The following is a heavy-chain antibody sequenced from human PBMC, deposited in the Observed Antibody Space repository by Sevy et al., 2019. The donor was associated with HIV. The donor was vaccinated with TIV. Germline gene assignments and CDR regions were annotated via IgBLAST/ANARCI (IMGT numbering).Heavy chain of an antibody. CDR1: GFTFSKSS. J-gene: IGHJ4*02. Sequence: GGSLRLSCAASGFTFSKSSMSWVRQPPGKGLEWVSTLSFGCGEINYADSVKGRFTISRYNSKSSVYLQMNNLRPTDTAVYYCAREGCTKPHDYWGQGTLVTVSS. CDR2: LSFGCGEI. D-gene: IGHD2-8*01. CDR3: AREGCTKPHDY. V-gene: IGHV3-23*01.